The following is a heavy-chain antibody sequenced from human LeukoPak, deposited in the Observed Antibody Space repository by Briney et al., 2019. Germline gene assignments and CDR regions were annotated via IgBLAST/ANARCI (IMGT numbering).Heavy chain of an antibody. J-gene: IGHJ6*03. CDR3: ARGFGRGYGSKYYYYMDV. CDR2: IIPIFGTA. Sequence: SVKVSCKASGGTFSSYAISWVRQAPGQGLEWMGGIIPIFGTANYAQKFQGRVTITTDESTSTAYMELSSLRSEDTAVYYCARGFGRGYGSKYYYYMDVWGKGTTVTVSS. V-gene: IGHV1-69*05. D-gene: IGHD5-12*01. CDR1: GGTFSSYA.